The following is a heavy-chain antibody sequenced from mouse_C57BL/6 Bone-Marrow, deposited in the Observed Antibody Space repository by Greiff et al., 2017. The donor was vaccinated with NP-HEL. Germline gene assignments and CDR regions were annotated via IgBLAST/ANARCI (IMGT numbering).Heavy chain of an antibody. J-gene: IGHJ3*01. CDR2: IYPGGGYT. Sequence: QVQLKESGAELVRPGTSVKMSCKASGYTFTNYWIGWAKQRPGHGLEWIGDIYPGGGYTNYNEKFKGKATLTADKSSSTDYMQFSSVTSENSAIYSCARGGSNYGRAWFAYWGQGTLVTVSA. D-gene: IGHD2-5*01. V-gene: IGHV1-63*01. CDR1: GYTFTNYW. CDR3: ARGGSNYGRAWFAY.